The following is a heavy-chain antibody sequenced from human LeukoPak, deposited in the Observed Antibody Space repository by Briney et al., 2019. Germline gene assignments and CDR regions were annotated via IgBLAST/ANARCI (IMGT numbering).Heavy chain of an antibody. J-gene: IGHJ4*02. CDR3: ARAQAAYSGYEWYAQNPDY. CDR2: ISAYNGNT. V-gene: IGHV1-18*04. Sequence: ASVKVSCKASGYTFTGYYMHWVRQAPGQGLEWMGWISAYNGNTNFAQKLQGRVTMTTDTSTSTAYMELRSLRSDDTAVYFCARAQAAYSGYEWYAQNPDYWGQGTLVTVSS. D-gene: IGHD5-12*01. CDR1: GYTFTGYY.